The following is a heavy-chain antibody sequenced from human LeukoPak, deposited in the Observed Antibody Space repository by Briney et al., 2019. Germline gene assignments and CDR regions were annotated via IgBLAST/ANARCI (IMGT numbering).Heavy chain of an antibody. CDR3: ARPPRIVGATKGYFQH. CDR1: GFTFSSYA. CDR2: ISGSGGST. Sequence: GGSLRLSCAASGFTFSSYAMSWVRQAPGKGLEWVSAISGSGGSTYYADSVKGRFTISRDNSKNTLYLQMNSLRAEDTAVYYCARPPRIVGATKGYFQHWGQGTLVTVSS. D-gene: IGHD1-26*01. J-gene: IGHJ1*01. V-gene: IGHV3-23*01.